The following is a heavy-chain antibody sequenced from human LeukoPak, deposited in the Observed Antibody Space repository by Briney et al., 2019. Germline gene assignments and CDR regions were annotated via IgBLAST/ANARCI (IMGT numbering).Heavy chain of an antibody. CDR3: AKREVRGTYLYYFDY. CDR1: GFTFSSFG. D-gene: IGHD3-16*01. J-gene: IGHJ4*02. CDR2: ISYDGSTK. Sequence: GRSLRLSCAASGFTFSSFGMHWVRQAPGTGLEWVAVISYDGSTKYYADSVKGRFTISRDNSKNTLYLQMNSLRDEDTAVYYCAKREVRGTYLYYFDYWGQGTLVTVSS. V-gene: IGHV3-30*18.